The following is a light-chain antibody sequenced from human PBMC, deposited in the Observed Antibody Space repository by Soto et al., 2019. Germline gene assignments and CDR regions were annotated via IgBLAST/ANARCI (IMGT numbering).Light chain of an antibody. CDR1: QGIKNW. J-gene: IGKJ5*01. V-gene: IGKV1-12*01. Sequence: DMQMSQSPSYVSAPIGDRATITFRASQGIKNWLAWYQQKPGKAPNLLIYTGSSLQSGVPSRFSGSGSGTDFTLTINSLQPEDFATYYCQQAASFPVTFGQGTRLEIK. CDR2: TGS. CDR3: QQAASFPVT.